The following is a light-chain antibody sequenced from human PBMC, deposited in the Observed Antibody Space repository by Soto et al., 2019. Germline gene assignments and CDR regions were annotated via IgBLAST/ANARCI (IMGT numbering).Light chain of an antibody. CDR2: GAS. CDR1: QSVSRSY. V-gene: IGKV3-20*01. CDR3: HHYET. J-gene: IGKJ1*01. Sequence: EIVLTQSPGTLSLSPGDRATLSSRASQSVSRSYLGRHQQKPGQPPRLLMYGASIRAARVPDRFSGSGSETEFTLTISRLEPEDFTVYYCHHYETFGQGTKVDIK.